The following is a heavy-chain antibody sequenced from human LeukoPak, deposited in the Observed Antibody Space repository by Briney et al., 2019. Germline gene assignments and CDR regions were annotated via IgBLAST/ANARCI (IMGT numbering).Heavy chain of an antibody. CDR2: IYPGDSDT. Sequence: PGESLKISCLDTGYSFTSYCVGWVRQMPGKGLEWMGIIYPGDSDTRYSPSFQGQVTNSTHKSINTAYLQWSSLKDSDTAIYYCARIYYYDCSGYLFALDYWGQGTLVTVSS. D-gene: IGHD3-22*01. V-gene: IGHV5-51*01. J-gene: IGHJ4*02. CDR3: ARIYYYDCSGYLFALDY. CDR1: GYSFTSYC.